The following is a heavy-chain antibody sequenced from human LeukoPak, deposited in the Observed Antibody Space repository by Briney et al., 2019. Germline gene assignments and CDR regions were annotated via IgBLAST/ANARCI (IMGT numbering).Heavy chain of an antibody. J-gene: IGHJ6*02. CDR1: DGSVSNYY. Sequence: SETLSLTCAVSDGSVSNYYCSWIRQAAGKGLEWIGRIHISGNTIYSPSLKSRVTMSVDTSKNQFSLTLSSVTAADTAVYYCASQLANYAMDVWGQGTTVTVSS. D-gene: IGHD2-2*01. CDR2: IHISGNT. CDR3: ASQLANYAMDV. V-gene: IGHV4-4*07.